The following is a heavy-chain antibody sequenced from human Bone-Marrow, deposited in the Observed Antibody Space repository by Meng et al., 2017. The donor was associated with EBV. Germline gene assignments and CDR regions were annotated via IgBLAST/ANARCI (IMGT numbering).Heavy chain of an antibody. D-gene: IGHD1-26*01. Sequence: QVPLQQWGAGLLKPSETLSLTCAVYGGSFSGYYWSWIRQPPGKGLEWIGEINHSGSTNYNPSLKSRVTISVDTSKNQFSLKLSSVTAADTAVYYCARVVWSIVGATQWFDPWGQGTLVTVSS. CDR1: GGSFSGYY. J-gene: IGHJ5*02. CDR2: INHSGST. V-gene: IGHV4-34*01. CDR3: ARVVWSIVGATQWFDP.